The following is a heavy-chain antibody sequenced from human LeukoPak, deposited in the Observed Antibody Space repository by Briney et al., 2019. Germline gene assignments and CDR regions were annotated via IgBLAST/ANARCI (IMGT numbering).Heavy chain of an antibody. V-gene: IGHV3-33*01. D-gene: IGHD2-2*01. CDR3: ARDRSSTYFDY. CDR2: IWYDGSDK. Sequence: GGSLRLSCAASGFTFRSHGMHWVRQAPGKGLEWVAVIWYDGSDKYYADSVKGRFTISRDNSKNMLYLQVNSLRAEDTAVYYCARDRSSTYFDYWGQGTLVIVSS. CDR1: GFTFRSHG. J-gene: IGHJ4*02.